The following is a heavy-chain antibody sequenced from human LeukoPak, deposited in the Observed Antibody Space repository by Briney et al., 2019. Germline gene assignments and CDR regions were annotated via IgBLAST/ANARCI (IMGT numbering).Heavy chain of an antibody. D-gene: IGHD1-26*01. CDR1: GFTYHIYA. Sequence: PGGSLRLSCAASGFTYHIYAMTCVRHAPGKGLEWVSGIIDSGQRTNYADSVKGRFTISRDNSKNTLYLQMSSLRAEDTAVSYCAKAGWSWYFDYWGQGTLVTVSS. CDR2: IIDSGQRT. J-gene: IGHJ4*02. V-gene: IGHV3-23*01. CDR3: AKAGWSWYFDY.